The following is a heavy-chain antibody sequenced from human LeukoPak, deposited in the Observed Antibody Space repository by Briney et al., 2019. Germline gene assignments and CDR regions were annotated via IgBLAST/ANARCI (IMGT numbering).Heavy chain of an antibody. CDR1: RYTFTSSG. J-gene: IGHJ4*02. CDR3: ARSEGGNLWNYFDY. CDR2: ISGYTGNT. D-gene: IGHD4-23*01. V-gene: IGHV1-18*01. Sequence: ASVKVSCKASRYTFTSSGISWVRQAPGQGLEWMGWISGYTGNTNYAQKLQARVTMTTDTSTSTAYMELGSLRSDDTAVYYCARSEGGNLWNYFDYWGQGTLVTVSS.